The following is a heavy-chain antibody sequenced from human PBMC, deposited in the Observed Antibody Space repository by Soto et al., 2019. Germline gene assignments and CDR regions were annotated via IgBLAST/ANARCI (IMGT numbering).Heavy chain of an antibody. CDR1: GFTFSGSA. CDR2: IRSKANSYAT. J-gene: IGHJ4*02. D-gene: IGHD3-10*01. CDR3: TRQKGSYYYGSGSYGDFDY. V-gene: IGHV3-73*01. Sequence: EVQLVESGGGLVQPGGSLKLSCAASGFTFSGSAMHWVRQASGKGLEWVGRIRSKANSYATAYAASVRGRFTISRDDSKHTAYLEMNSLKTEDTAVYYCTRQKGSYYYGSGSYGDFDYWGQGTLVTVSS.